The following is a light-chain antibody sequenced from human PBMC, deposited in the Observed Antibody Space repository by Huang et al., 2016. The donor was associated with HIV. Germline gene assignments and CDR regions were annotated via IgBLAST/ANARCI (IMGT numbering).Light chain of an antibody. CDR1: QSISTY. V-gene: IGKV1-39*01. Sequence: DIQMTQSPSSLSASVGDRVTITCRASQSISTYLNWYQQRPGKAPRLLIYAASSLQSGVPSRLRGGGSGTGFNLTISSLQIEDFATYFCQQTYSPPWTFGQGTKVEIK. CDR2: AAS. CDR3: QQTYSPPWT. J-gene: IGKJ1*01.